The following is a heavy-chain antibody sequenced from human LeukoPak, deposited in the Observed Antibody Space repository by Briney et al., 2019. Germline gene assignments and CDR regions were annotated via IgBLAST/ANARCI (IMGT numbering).Heavy chain of an antibody. CDR3: ARDSLVGPTTFDS. CDR2: IKPDGSTT. V-gene: IGHV3-74*01. J-gene: IGHJ4*02. D-gene: IGHD1-26*01. CDR1: GFTFSSHW. Sequence: GGSLRLSCAASGFTFSSHWMHWVRHAPGTGLVWVSRIKPDGSTTTYADSVKGRFTISRDNAKNTLYLQMNSLRAEDTALYYCARDSLVGPTTFDSWGQGILVTVSS.